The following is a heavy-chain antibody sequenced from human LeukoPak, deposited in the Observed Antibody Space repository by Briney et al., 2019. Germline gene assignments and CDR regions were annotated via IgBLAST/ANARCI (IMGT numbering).Heavy chain of an antibody. V-gene: IGHV3-30*18. CDR3: AKAGGVDRQFYYYGMDV. J-gene: IGHJ6*02. CDR2: ISYDGSNK. CDR1: GFTFSSYG. Sequence: SCKASGFTFSSYGMHWVRQAPGKGLEWVAVISYDGSNKYYADSVKGRFTISRDNSKNTLYLQMNSLRAEDTAVYYCAKAGGVDRQFYYYGMDVWGQGTTVTVSS. D-gene: IGHD1-26*01.